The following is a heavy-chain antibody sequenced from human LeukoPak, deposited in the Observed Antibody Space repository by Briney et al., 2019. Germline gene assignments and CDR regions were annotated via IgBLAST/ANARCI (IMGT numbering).Heavy chain of an antibody. CDR2: INHSGST. CDR3: ARDVDTAMVASSWFDP. V-gene: IGHV4-34*01. J-gene: IGHJ5*02. D-gene: IGHD5-18*01. Sequence: SKTLSLTCAVYGGSFSGYYWSWIRQPPGKGLEWIGEINHSGSTNYNPSLKSRVTISVDTSKNQFSLKLSSVTAADTAVYYCARDVDTAMVASSWFDPWGQGTLVTVSS. CDR1: GGSFSGYY.